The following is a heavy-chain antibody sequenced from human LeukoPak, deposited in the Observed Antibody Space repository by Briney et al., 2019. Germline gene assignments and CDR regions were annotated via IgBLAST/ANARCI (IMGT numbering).Heavy chain of an antibody. Sequence: GGSLRLSCSASGFTFRSYWMHWVRQAPGKGLVWVSRINSDGSSTSYADSVKGRFTISRDNAKDTLYLQMNSLRAEDTAVYYCAIFLFSEPFDYWGQGTLVTVSS. CDR1: GFTFRSYW. CDR2: INSDGSST. V-gene: IGHV3-74*01. CDR3: AIFLFSEPFDY. D-gene: IGHD1-14*01. J-gene: IGHJ4*02.